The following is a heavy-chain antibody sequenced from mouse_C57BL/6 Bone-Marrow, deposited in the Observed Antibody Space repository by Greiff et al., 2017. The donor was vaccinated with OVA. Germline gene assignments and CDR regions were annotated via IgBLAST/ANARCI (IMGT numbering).Heavy chain of an antibody. CDR1: GYTFTSYW. J-gene: IGHJ3*01. Sequence: VQLQQPGAELVKPGASVKLSCKASGYTFTSYWMHWVKQRPGPGLEWIGMLPPNSGSPKYNEKFKSKATLTVDKSSSTAYMQLSSLTSEDTAVYYCAGVNGYGWFAYWGQGTLVTVSA. CDR3: AGVNGYGWFAY. CDR2: LPPNSGSP. V-gene: IGHV1-64*01. D-gene: IGHD2-2*01.